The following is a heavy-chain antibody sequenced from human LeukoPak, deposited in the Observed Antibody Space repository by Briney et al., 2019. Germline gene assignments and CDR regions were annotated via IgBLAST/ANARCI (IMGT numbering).Heavy chain of an antibody. CDR1: GFILSSNY. CDR2: VSGSGATT. V-gene: IGHV3-23*01. CDR3: AKDLTVVVPAAAHAGYYFDY. D-gene: IGHD2-2*01. Sequence: QPGGSLRLSCAASGFILSSNYMSWVRQAPGQGLEWVSAVSGSGATTHYADSVKGRFTISRDNSKNTLYLQMNSLRAEDTAVYYCAKDLTVVVPAAAHAGYYFDYWGQGTLVTVSS. J-gene: IGHJ4*02.